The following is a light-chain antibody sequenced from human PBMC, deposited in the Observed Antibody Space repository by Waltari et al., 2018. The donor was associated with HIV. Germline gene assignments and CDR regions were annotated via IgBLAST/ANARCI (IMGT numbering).Light chain of an antibody. CDR1: SSTIGAGYA. CDR3: QSYDSSLSGVV. CDR2: GNP. Sequence: QSVLTQPPSVSGAPGQRVTISCTGGSSTIGAGYAVHWYQQLPGTAPKLLIYGNPNRPSGVPDRFSGSKSGTSASLAITGLQAEDESDYYCQSYDSSLSGVVFGGGTKLTVL. V-gene: IGLV1-40*01. J-gene: IGLJ2*01.